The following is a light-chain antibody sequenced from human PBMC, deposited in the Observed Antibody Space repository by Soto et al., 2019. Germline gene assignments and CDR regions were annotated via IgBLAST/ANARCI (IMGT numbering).Light chain of an antibody. J-gene: IGLJ2*01. CDR3: QTWVTGINI. V-gene: IGLV4-69*01. CDR1: SGHSNYA. CDR2: LNSDGSH. Sequence: QLVLTQSPSASASLGASVKLTCTLSSGHSNYAIAWHQQQPEKGPRFLMKLNSDGSHSKGDGIPDRSSGSSSGAERYLTISTLQSEDAADYYCQTWVTGINIFGGGTKLTVL.